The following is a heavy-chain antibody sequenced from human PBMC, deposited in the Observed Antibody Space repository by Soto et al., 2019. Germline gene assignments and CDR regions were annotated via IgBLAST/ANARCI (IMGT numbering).Heavy chain of an antibody. Sequence: QVQLVQSGAEVKKPGASVKVSCKASGYTLTGYYMHWVRQAPGQGLEWMGWINPNSGGTNYAQKFQGWVTTTRDTSISTAYMELSRLRSDDTAVYYCARVGSGDYVGYYFDYWGQGTLVTVSS. J-gene: IGHJ4*02. CDR3: ARVGSGDYVGYYFDY. CDR2: INPNSGGT. D-gene: IGHD4-17*01. V-gene: IGHV1-2*04. CDR1: GYTLTGYY.